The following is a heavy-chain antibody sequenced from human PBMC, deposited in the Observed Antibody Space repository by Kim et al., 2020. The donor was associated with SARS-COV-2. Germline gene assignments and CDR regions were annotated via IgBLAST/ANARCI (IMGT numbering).Heavy chain of an antibody. CDR2: IYYSGST. Sequence: SETLSLTCTVSGGSISSSGYFWGWIRQAPGKGLEWIGSIYYSGSTYYNPSLKSRVTIFLDTSNNQFSLRLTSVTAADTAVYYCARGAGRHFDYWGQGTLVTVSS. D-gene: IGHD6-6*01. J-gene: IGHJ4*02. CDR1: GGSISSSGYF. CDR3: ARGAGRHFDY. V-gene: IGHV4-39*01.